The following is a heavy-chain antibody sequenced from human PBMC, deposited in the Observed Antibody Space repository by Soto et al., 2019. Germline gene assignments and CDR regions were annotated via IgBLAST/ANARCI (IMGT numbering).Heavy chain of an antibody. CDR3: ARAAGSSGFDY. Sequence: QVQLVQSGAEVKKPGSSVKVSCTASGGTFSSYDISWVRQAPGQGLDWLGGIIPIFGTANYAQKFQGRVTLTADESTSTAYMELRSLRSEDPAGYYWARAAGSSGFDYWGQGTLVTVSS. CDR1: GGTFSSYD. CDR2: IIPIFGTA. V-gene: IGHV1-69*12. J-gene: IGHJ4*02. D-gene: IGHD3-22*01.